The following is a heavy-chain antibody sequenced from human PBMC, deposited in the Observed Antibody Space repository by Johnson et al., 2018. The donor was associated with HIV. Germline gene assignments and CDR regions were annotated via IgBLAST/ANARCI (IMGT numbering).Heavy chain of an antibody. Sequence: VQLVESGGGVVRPGGSLRLSCAASRSTFDNYGMDWVRQAPGKGLEWVSGINWTGGSTGYADSVKGRFPISIDNAKKSLYLQMNSLRAEDTALYYCARDPTYCTNGVCISEAFDIWGQGTMVTVSS. J-gene: IGHJ3*02. V-gene: IGHV3-20*04. CDR1: RSTFDNYG. CDR2: INWTGGST. CDR3: ARDPTYCTNGVCISEAFDI. D-gene: IGHD2-8*01.